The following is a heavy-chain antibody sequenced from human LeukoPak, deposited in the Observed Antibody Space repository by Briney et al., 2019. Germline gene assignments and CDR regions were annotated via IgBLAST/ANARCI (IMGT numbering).Heavy chain of an antibody. Sequence: SGPALVKPTHTLTLTCTFSGFSLSTSGMCVTWIRQPPGEALEWLARIDWDDDKYYSTSLKTRLTISKDTSKNQVVLTMTNMDPVDTATYFCARHYYGSGSFDYWGQGTLVTVSS. V-gene: IGHV2-70*11. D-gene: IGHD3-10*01. CDR2: IDWDDDK. CDR1: GFSLSTSGMC. J-gene: IGHJ4*02. CDR3: ARHYYGSGSFDY.